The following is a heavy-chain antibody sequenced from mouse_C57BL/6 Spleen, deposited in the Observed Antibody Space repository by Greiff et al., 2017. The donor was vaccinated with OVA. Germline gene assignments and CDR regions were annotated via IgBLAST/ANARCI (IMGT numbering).Heavy chain of an antibody. Sequence: EVQLVESVAELVRPGASVKLSCTASGFNIKNTYMHWVKQRPEQGLEWIGRIDPANGNTKYAPKFQGKATITADTSSNTAYLQLSSLTSEDTAIYYCARGITTVVGYFDVWGTGTTVTVSS. D-gene: IGHD1-1*01. CDR2: IDPANGNT. V-gene: IGHV14-3*01. J-gene: IGHJ1*03. CDR1: GFNIKNTY. CDR3: ARGITTVVGYFDV.